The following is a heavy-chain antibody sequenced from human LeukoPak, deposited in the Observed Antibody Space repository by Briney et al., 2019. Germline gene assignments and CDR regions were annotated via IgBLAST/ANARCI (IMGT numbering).Heavy chain of an antibody. V-gene: IGHV1-2*02. Sequence: ASVKVSCKASGYTLTDHYMHWVRQAPGQGLEWMGWINPNSGDTNYAQKFQGRVTMTRDTSISTAYMELSRLTSHDTAIYYCARDWRGSYFPDFWGQGTLVTVSS. CDR1: GYTLTDHY. D-gene: IGHD1-26*01. J-gene: IGHJ4*02. CDR2: INPNSGDT. CDR3: ARDWRGSYFPDF.